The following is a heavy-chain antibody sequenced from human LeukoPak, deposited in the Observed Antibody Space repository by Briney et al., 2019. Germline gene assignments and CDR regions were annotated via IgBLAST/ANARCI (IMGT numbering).Heavy chain of an antibody. CDR3: ATMTTVTGAHYFDY. J-gene: IGHJ4*02. V-gene: IGHV4-34*01. Sequence: SETLSLTCAVYGGSFSGYYWSWIRQPPGKGLEWIGEINHSGSTNYNPSLKSRVTISVDTSKNQFSLKLSSVTAADTAVYYCATMTTVTGAHYFDYWGQGTLVTVSS. CDR1: GGSFSGYY. D-gene: IGHD4-4*01. CDR2: INHSGST.